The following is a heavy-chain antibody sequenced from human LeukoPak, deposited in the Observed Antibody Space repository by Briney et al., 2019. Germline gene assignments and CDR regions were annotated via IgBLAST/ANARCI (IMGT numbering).Heavy chain of an antibody. CDR2: ISGSGGST. V-gene: IGHV3-23*01. CDR1: GFTFSSYA. CDR3: AREDGYCSGGNCYSYFDS. Sequence: GGSLRLSCAASGFTFSSYAMSWVRQAPGKGLEWVSAISGSGGSTYYADSVKGRFTISRDNTRNSLFLQMYSLRAEDTAVYFCAREDGYCSGGNCYSYFDSWGQGTLVTVSS. D-gene: IGHD2-15*01. J-gene: IGHJ4*02.